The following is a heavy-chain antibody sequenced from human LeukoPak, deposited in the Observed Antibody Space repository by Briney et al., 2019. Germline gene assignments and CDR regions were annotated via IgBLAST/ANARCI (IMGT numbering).Heavy chain of an antibody. J-gene: IGHJ4*02. Sequence: ASVKVSCKASGYSFTGNYLHWVRQAPGQGLEWMGWINPNSGGTNYAQNFQGWVTMTRDTSISTAYMELSRLRFDDTAVYYCAREYVSSWFDYWGQGTLVTVSS. CDR2: INPNSGGT. CDR1: GYSFTGNY. D-gene: IGHD6-13*01. CDR3: AREYVSSWFDY. V-gene: IGHV1-2*04.